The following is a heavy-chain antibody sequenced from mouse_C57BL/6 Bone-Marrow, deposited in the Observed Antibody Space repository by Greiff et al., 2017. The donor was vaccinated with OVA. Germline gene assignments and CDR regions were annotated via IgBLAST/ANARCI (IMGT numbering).Heavy chain of an antibody. CDR1: GFTFSSYA. CDR3: AREDGNYHLYFDY. Sequence: EVMLVESGGGLVKPGGSLKLSCAASGFTFSSYAMSWVRQTPEKRLEWVATISDGGSYTYYPDNVKGRFTISRDNAKNNLYLQMSHLKSEDTAMYYCAREDGNYHLYFDYWGQGTTLTVSS. J-gene: IGHJ2*01. V-gene: IGHV5-4*01. CDR2: ISDGGSYT. D-gene: IGHD2-1*01.